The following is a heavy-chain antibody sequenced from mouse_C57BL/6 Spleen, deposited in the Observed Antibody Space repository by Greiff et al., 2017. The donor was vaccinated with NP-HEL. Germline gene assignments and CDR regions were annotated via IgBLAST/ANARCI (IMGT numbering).Heavy chain of an antibody. CDR1: GYTFTSYW. J-gene: IGHJ2*01. CDR2: INPSSGYT. D-gene: IGHD1-1*01. V-gene: IGHV1-7*01. Sequence: QVHVKQSGAELAKPGASVKLSCKASGYTFTSYWLHWVKQRPGQGLEWIGYINPSSGYTKYNQKFKDKATLTADKSSSTAYMQLSSLTSEDSAVYYCARDYYGSSRFDYGGQGTTRTVSS. CDR3: ARDYYGSSRFDY.